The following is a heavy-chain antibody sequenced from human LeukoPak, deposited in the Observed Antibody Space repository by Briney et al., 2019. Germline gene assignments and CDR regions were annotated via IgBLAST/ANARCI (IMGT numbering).Heavy chain of an antibody. CDR2: ISSSSSYI. V-gene: IGHV3-21*04. J-gene: IGHJ3*02. Sequence: PGGSLRLSCAASGFTFSSYSMNWVSQAPGKGLEWVSSISSSSSYIYYADSVKGRFTISRDNAKNSLYLQMNSLRAEDTALYYCAKLWSVGGLGAFDIWGQGTMVTVSS. CDR1: GFTFSSYS. CDR3: AKLWSVGGLGAFDI. D-gene: IGHD1-26*01.